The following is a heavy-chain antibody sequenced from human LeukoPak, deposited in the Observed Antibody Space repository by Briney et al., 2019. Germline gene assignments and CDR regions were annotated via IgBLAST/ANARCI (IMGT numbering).Heavy chain of an antibody. V-gene: IGHV3-23*01. D-gene: IGHD3-9*01. CDR1: GFTFSNYA. J-gene: IGHJ4*02. CDR2: ILGSGDTT. CDR3: AKLGDYDVLTGYYVPDY. Sequence: GASLRLSCAASGFTFSNYAMSWVRQAPGKGLEWVSAILGSGDTTYYADSVKGRFTVSRDNSKSTLYLQMNTLRAEDTALYYCAKLGDYDVLTGYYVPDYWGQGTLVSASS.